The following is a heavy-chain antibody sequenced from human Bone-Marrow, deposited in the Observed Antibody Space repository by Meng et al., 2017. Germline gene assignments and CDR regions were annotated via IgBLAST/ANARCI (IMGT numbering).Heavy chain of an antibody. J-gene: IGHJ6*02. CDR3: ASSGYSSSWSSYYYGMDV. D-gene: IGHD6-13*01. Sequence: ASVKVSCKASGYTFTSYGISWVRQAPGQGLEWMGWISPYNGNTNYAQKLQGRVTMTTDTSTSTAYMELRSLRSDDTAVYYCASSGYSSSWSSYYYGMDVWGQGTTVTVSS. V-gene: IGHV1-18*01. CDR2: ISPYNGNT. CDR1: GYTFTSYG.